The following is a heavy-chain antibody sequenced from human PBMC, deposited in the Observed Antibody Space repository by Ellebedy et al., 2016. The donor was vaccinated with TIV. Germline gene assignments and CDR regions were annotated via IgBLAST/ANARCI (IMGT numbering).Heavy chain of an antibody. Sequence: MPSETLSLTCTVSGGSISITSYYWGWIRPPPGKGLEWNGSIYYDGSTYYNPSLKSRVTISKDTSKNQFSLKLTSATAADTAVYYCARRSSYWSALDFWGQGTLATVSS. D-gene: IGHD6-19*01. J-gene: IGHJ4*02. CDR1: GGSISITSYY. V-gene: IGHV4-39*01. CDR2: IYYDGST. CDR3: ARRSSYWSALDF.